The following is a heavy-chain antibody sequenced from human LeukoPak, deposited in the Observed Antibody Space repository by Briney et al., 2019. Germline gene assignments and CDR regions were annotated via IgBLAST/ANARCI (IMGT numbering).Heavy chain of an antibody. CDR3: ARQTVPYYYDSSALDY. Sequence: HGESLKISCKGSGYSFTSYWIGWVRQMPGKGLEWMGIIYPGDSDTTYSPSFQGQVTISADKSISTAYLQWSSLKASDTAMYYCARQTVPYYYDSSALDYWSQGTLVTVSS. D-gene: IGHD3-22*01. CDR2: IYPGDSDT. CDR1: GYSFTSYW. J-gene: IGHJ4*02. V-gene: IGHV5-51*01.